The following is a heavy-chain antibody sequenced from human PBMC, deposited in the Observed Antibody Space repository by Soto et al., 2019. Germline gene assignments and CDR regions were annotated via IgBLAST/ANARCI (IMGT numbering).Heavy chain of an antibody. D-gene: IGHD3-22*01. CDR3: AIRASYDDSSGYFDY. CDR2: INSDGSST. J-gene: IGHJ4*02. Sequence: EVQLVESGGGLVQPGGSLRLSCAASGFTFSSYWMHWVRQAPGKGLVWVSRINSDGSSTSYADSVKGRFTISRDNAKNTLYLQMNRLRAEDTAVYYGAIRASYDDSSGYFDYWGQGTLVTVSS. CDR1: GFTFSSYW. V-gene: IGHV3-74*01.